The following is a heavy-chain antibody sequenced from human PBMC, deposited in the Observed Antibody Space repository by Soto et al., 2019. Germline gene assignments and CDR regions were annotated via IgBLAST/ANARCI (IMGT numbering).Heavy chain of an antibody. J-gene: IGHJ6*02. V-gene: IGHV1-2*04. CDR3: ARQYSGNGEAYYYYGMDV. D-gene: IGHD3-10*01. CDR1: GYTFTGYY. Sequence: QVQLVQSGAEVKKPGASVKVSCKASGYTFTGYYMHWVRQPPGQGLEWMGWINPNSGGTNYAQKFQGWVTMTRDTSISTAYMELSRLRSNDTAVYYCARQYSGNGEAYYYYGMDVWGQGTTVTVSS. CDR2: INPNSGGT.